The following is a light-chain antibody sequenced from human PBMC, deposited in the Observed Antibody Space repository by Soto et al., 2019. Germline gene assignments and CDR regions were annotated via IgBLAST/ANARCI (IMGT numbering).Light chain of an antibody. CDR2: DAS. CDR3: QQYGSSPPFT. J-gene: IGKJ5*01. CDR1: QSVSSSY. V-gene: IGKV3-20*01. Sequence: EIVLTQSPCTLSFSPGERATLSCRASQSVSSSYLAWYQQKPGQAPRLLIYDASTKATGIPDRISGGGSGTDFTLTITRLEPEDLAVYYCQQYGSSPPFTFGQGTDWR.